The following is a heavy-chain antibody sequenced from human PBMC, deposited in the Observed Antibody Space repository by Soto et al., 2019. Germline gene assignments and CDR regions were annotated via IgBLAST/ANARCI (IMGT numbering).Heavy chain of an antibody. CDR3: SRRSAVTTSIDY. V-gene: IGHV4-39*01. CDR2: IYYSGST. CDR1: GGSISTSSYY. Sequence: SETLSLTCNVSGGSISTSSYYWGWIRQPPGMGLEWIGNIYYSGSTNYNPSLKSRVTISVDTSKNQFSLKLGSVTAADTAVYYCSRRSAVTTSIDYWGQGTLVTGS. D-gene: IGHD4-17*01. J-gene: IGHJ4*02.